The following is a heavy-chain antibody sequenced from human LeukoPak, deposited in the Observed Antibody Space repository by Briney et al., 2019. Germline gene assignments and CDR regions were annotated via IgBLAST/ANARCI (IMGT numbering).Heavy chain of an antibody. V-gene: IGHV3-23*01. CDR3: AKAEPMTTYFDY. CDR1: GFTFSTYA. D-gene: IGHD4-11*01. Sequence: QPGGSLRLSCAASGFTFSTYAMSWVRQAPGKGLEWVSAISGTGDTIYYAASVKGRFTISRDSSKNTMFLLMNSLRAEDTAVYYCAKAEPMTTYFDYWGQGTLVTVSS. J-gene: IGHJ4*02. CDR2: ISGTGDTI.